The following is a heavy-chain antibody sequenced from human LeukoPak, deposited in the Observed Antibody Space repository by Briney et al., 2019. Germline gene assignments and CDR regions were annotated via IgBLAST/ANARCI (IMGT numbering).Heavy chain of an antibody. Sequence: GGSLRLSCAASGFIFSNYGMHWVRQAPGKGLEWLTFIWYDGSNEYYVDSVKGRFTISRDNSKNILFLQMKSLRFEDTAIYYCAKDILDTMVRGVIAHWGQGTLVTVSS. D-gene: IGHD3-10*01. CDR2: IWYDGSNE. CDR3: AKDILDTMVRGVIAH. J-gene: IGHJ4*02. CDR1: GFIFSNYG. V-gene: IGHV3-30*02.